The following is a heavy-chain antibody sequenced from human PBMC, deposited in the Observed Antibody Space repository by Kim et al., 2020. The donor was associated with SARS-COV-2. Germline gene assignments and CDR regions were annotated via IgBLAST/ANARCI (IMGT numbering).Heavy chain of an antibody. CDR2: IKSKTDGGTT. CDR1: GFTFSNAW. V-gene: IGHV3-15*01. CDR3: TTEKPVKLGYPLDY. D-gene: IGHD2-15*01. J-gene: IGHJ4*02. Sequence: GGSLRLSCAASGFTFSNAWMSWVRQAPGKGLEWVGRIKSKTDGGTTDYAAPVKGRFTISRDDSKNTLYLQMNSLKTEDTAVYYCTTEKPVKLGYPLDYWGQGTLVTVSS.